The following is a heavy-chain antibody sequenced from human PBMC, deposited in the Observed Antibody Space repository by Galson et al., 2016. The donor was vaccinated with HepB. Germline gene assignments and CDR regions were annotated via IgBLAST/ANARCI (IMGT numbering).Heavy chain of an antibody. CDR3: ARFGAPAIVPLES. D-gene: IGHD3-10*01. CDR1: GDSFTNHQ. V-gene: IGHV5-51*01. J-gene: IGHJ4*02. CDR2: INPRDSDA. Sequence: QSGAEVKKPGESLKISCQGSGDSFTNHQFGWVRQMPGKGLEWMGIINPRDSDARYSPSFEGQVTFSADESGTIVYLQWRNLKTSDTAMYYCARFGAPAIVPLESWGQGTLVIVSS.